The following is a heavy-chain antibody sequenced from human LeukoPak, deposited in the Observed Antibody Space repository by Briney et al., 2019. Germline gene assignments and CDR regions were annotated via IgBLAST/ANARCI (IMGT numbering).Heavy chain of an antibody. V-gene: IGHV3-23*01. CDR1: GFTFSDYA. J-gene: IGHJ4*02. CDR3: AKPTWGDGDSSGWSAFDY. Sequence: GGSLRLSCTASGFTFSDYAMSWVRQAPGKGLEWVSDISGSGGSTYYADSVKGRFTVSRDNSKNTLYLQVSSLRAEDTAVYYCAKPTWGDGDSSGWSAFDYWGQGTLVTVSS. CDR2: ISGSGGST. D-gene: IGHD6-19*01.